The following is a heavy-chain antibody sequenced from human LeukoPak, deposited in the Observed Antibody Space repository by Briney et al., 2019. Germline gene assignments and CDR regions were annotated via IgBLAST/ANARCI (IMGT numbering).Heavy chain of an antibody. CDR2: ISSSSSYI. CDR1: GLTFSSYS. CDR3: AREVGYCSGGSCYGPSDY. J-gene: IGHJ4*02. Sequence: GGSLRLSCAASGLTFSSYSMNWVRQAPGKGLEWVSFISSSSSYIYYADSVKGRFTISRDNAKNSLYLQMNSLRAEDTAVYYCAREVGYCSGGSCYGPSDYWGQGTLVTVSS. D-gene: IGHD2-15*01. V-gene: IGHV3-21*01.